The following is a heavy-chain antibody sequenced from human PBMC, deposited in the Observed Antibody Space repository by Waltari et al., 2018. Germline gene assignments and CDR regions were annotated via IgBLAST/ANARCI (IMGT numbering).Heavy chain of an antibody. V-gene: IGHV3-30*02. CDR2: IRYDGSNK. Sequence: QVQLVESGGGVDQPGGSLRLSCAASGFPFSSYVMQWVSQAPGKGLEWVAFIRYDGSNKYYADSVKGRFTISRDNSKNTLYLQMNSLRAEDTAVYYCAKDLTGTTSGMDVWGQGTTVTVSS. CDR3: AKDLTGTTSGMDV. J-gene: IGHJ6*02. CDR1: GFPFSSYV. D-gene: IGHD1-7*01.